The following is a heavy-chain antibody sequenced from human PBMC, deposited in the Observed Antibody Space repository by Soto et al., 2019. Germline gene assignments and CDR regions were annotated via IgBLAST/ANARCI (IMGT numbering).Heavy chain of an antibody. Sequence: PGGSLRLSGAASGFTFSSYGMHWVRQAPGKGLEWVAVIWYDGSNKYYADSVKGRFTISRDNSKNTLYLQMNSLRAEDTAVYYCARDVYRYSYGPGDYWGQGTLVTVSS. CDR3: ARDVYRYSYGPGDY. CDR1: GFTFSSYG. D-gene: IGHD5-18*01. CDR2: IWYDGSNK. J-gene: IGHJ4*02. V-gene: IGHV3-33*08.